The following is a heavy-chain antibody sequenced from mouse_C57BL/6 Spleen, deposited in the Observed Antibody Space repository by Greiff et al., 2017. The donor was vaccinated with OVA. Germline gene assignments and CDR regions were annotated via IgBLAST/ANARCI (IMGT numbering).Heavy chain of an antibody. CDR3: ARSGLAGKDY. CDR2: IYPGDGDT. CDR1: GYAFSSSW. Sequence: QVQLQQSGPELVKPGASVKISCKASGYAFSSSWMNWVKQRPGKGLEWIGRIYPGDGDTNYNGKFKGKATLTADKSSSTAYMQLSSLTSEDSAVYFCARSGLAGKDYWGQGTTLTVSS. J-gene: IGHJ2*01. D-gene: IGHD4-1*01. V-gene: IGHV1-82*01.